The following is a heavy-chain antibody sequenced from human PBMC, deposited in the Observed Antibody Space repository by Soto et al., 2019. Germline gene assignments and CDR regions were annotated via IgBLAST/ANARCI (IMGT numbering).Heavy chain of an antibody. CDR1: GDSVTSYW. V-gene: IGHV5-51*01. J-gene: IGHJ6*02. CDR2: IYPGDSDT. Sequence: LTSSGERCGDSVTSYWIGSVRQMPRKGLEWMGIIYPGDSDTRYSPSFQGQVNISADKSISTAYLQWSSLKASDTAMYYCVRQEQVGPPAYHYGTDVLGHRTTVIVSS. D-gene: IGHD6-6*01. CDR3: VRQEQVGPPAYHYGTDV.